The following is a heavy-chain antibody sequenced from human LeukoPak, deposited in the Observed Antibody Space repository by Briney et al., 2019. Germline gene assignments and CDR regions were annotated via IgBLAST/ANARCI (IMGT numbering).Heavy chain of an antibody. Sequence: GGSLRLPCAASGFAFRNYDMIWVRQAPGRGLEWVSGITTDGSGAYYADSVKGRFTVSRDNSKNTVFLQMNSLRGEDAAIYYCAKGVLGAGSLLEYFQHWDQGTLVTVSS. CDR1: GFAFRNYD. CDR3: AKGVLGAGSLLEYFQH. V-gene: IGHV3-23*01. J-gene: IGHJ1*01. CDR2: ITTDGSGA. D-gene: IGHD3-10*01.